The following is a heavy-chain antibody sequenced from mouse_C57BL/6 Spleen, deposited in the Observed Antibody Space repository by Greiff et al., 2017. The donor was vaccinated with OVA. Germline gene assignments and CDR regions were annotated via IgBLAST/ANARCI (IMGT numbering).Heavy chain of an antibody. CDR2: IDPENGDT. CDR3: TTQTGTGY. V-gene: IGHV14-4*01. J-gene: IGHJ2*01. Sequence: EVQLQQSGAELVRPGASVKLSCTASGFNIKDDYMHWVQQRPEQGLEWIGRIDPENGDTEYASKFQGKATITADTYSNTAYLQLSSLTSEDTAVYYCTTQTGTGYWGQGTTLTVSS. CDR1: GFNIKDDY. D-gene: IGHD4-1*01.